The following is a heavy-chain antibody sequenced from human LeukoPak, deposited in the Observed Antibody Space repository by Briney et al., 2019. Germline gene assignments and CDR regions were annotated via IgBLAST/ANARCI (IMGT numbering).Heavy chain of an antibody. CDR3: AKLLYYYDSSQPF. CDR2: ISGSGRSDI. J-gene: IGHJ4*02. V-gene: IGHV3-23*01. Sequence: GGSLRLSCAASGFTFNNYAMSWVRQAPGKGLEWVSAISGSGRSDIYYTDSVKGRFTISRDNSKNTLYLQMNSLSVDDTGIYYCAKLLYYYDSSQPFWGEGTLATVSS. CDR1: GFTFNNYA. D-gene: IGHD3-22*01.